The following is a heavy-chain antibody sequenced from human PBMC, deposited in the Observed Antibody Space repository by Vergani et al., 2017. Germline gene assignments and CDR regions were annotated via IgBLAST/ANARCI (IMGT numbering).Heavy chain of an antibody. V-gene: IGHV1-24*01. CDR1: GYTLTELS. D-gene: IGHD2-21*02. Sequence: QVQLVQSGAEVKKPGAPVKVSCKVSGYTLTELSMHWVRQAPGKGLEWMGGFDTEDGETIYAQKFQGRVTMTEDTSTDTAYMELSSLRSEDTAVYYCATARLLIAYCGGDCYSYYFDYWGQGTLVTVAS. CDR3: ATARLLIAYCGGDCYSYYFDY. CDR2: FDTEDGET. J-gene: IGHJ4*02.